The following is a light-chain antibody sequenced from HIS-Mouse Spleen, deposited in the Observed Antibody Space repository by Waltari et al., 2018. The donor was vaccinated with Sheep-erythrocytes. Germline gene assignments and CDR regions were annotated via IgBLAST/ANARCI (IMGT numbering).Light chain of an antibody. J-gene: IGKJ3*01. CDR3: QQSYSTPQFT. CDR2: DAS. Sequence: IHMTQPPSSLSASAGYRATITCRASQSISSYLNWYQKKPGKAPKVLIYDASSLQSGVPSRFSGSGSGTDFTLTISSLQPEDFATYYCQQSYSTPQFTFGPGTKVDIK. V-gene: IGKV1-39*01. CDR1: QSISSY.